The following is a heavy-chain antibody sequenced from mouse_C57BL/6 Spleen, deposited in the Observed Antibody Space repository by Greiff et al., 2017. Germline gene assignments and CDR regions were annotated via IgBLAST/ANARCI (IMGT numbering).Heavy chain of an antibody. D-gene: IGHD3-1*01. CDR3: ARKSSAWFAY. CDR2: INPSTGGT. V-gene: IGHV1-42*01. CDR1: GYSFTGYY. Sequence: VQLQQSGPELVKPGASVKISCKASGYSFTGYYMNWVKQSPEKSLEWIGEINPSTGGTTYNQKFKAKATLTVDKSSSTAYMQLKSLTSEDSAVYYCARKSSAWFAYWGQGTLVTVSA. J-gene: IGHJ3*01.